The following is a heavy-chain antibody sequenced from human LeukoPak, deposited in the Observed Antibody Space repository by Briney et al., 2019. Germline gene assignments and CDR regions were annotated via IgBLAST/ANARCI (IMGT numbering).Heavy chain of an antibody. CDR1: GGSFSGHY. V-gene: IGHV4-34*01. J-gene: IGHJ4*02. CDR3: ARGPLDY. Sequence: PSETLSLTCAVYGGSFSGHYWSWIRQPPGKGLEWIGEINHSGSTNHNPSLKSRVTISVDTSKNQFSLKLSSVTAADTAVYYCARGPLDYWGQGTLVTVSS. CDR2: INHSGST.